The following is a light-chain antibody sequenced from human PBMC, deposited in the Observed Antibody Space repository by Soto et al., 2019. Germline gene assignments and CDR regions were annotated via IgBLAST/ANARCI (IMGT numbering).Light chain of an antibody. CDR3: AAWDDSLNGLV. CDR1: SSNIESNA. V-gene: IGLV1-44*01. J-gene: IGLJ3*02. Sequence: QSVLTQPPSASGPPGQRVSISCFGSSSNIESNAVSWYQQLPGTAPKLLIYNYNQRPSEVPDRFSASKSGTSASLAISGLQSEDEADYYCAAWDDSLNGLVFGGGTKVTVL. CDR2: NYN.